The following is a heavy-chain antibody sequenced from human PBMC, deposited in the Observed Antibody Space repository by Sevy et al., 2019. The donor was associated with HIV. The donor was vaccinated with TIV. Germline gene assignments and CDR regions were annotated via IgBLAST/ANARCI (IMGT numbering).Heavy chain of an antibody. CDR2: ISYDGSNK. J-gene: IGHJ4*02. CDR3: AKGGILDTAMAPIYYFDY. D-gene: IGHD5-18*01. V-gene: IGHV3-30*18. CDR1: GFTFSSYG. Sequence: GGSLRLSCAASGFTFSSYGMHWVRQAPGKGLEWVAVISYDGSNKYYADSVKGRFTISRDNSKNTLYLQMNSLRAEDTAVYYCAKGGILDTAMAPIYYFDYWGQGTLVTVSS.